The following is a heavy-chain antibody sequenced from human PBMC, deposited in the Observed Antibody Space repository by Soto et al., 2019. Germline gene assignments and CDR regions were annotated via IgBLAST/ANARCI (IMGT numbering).Heavy chain of an antibody. D-gene: IGHD3-22*01. V-gene: IGHV3-30-3*01. CDR2: ISFDGSKK. CDR1: GFTSSSYV. CDR3: ARGVFYYYGSSGYSPDY. Sequence: QVQLVESGGGVVQPGRSLRLSCEGSGFTSSSYVMHWVRQAPGKGLEWVALISFDGSKKNYADSVKGRFTISRDNSKNMMYLQMNSQRPEDTAVYYCARGVFYYYGSSGYSPDYWGQGTLVTVSS. J-gene: IGHJ4*02.